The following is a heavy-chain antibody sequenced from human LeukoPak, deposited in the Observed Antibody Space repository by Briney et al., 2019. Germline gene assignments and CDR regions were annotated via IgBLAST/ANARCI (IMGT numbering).Heavy chain of an antibody. CDR2: ICQSGST. V-gene: IGHV4-38-2*02. CDR1: GYSISSIHC. D-gene: IGHD4-17*01. Sequence: SETLSLTCTVSGYSISSIHCWGWMRQPPGEGLEWIGNICQSGSTYYNPSLKSRVILSLDTSKNQFSLRLTSVTAADTAVYYCARDFLRDYGDPFDSWGQGTLVTVSS. J-gene: IGHJ4*02. CDR3: ARDFLRDYGDPFDS.